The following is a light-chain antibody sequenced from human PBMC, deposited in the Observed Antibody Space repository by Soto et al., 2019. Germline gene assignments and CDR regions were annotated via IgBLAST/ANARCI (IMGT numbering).Light chain of an antibody. CDR2: DVS. J-gene: IGLJ1*01. CDR3: SSYPSSITYPV. Sequence: QSALTQPASVSGSPGQSITISCTGTSSDVGGYNYVSWYQQHPGKAPKLMIYDVSNRPSGVSNRFSGAKSGNTASLTISGLQADDEAAYYCSSYPSSITYPVFGTGTKRTVL. V-gene: IGLV2-14*01. CDR1: SSDVGGYNY.